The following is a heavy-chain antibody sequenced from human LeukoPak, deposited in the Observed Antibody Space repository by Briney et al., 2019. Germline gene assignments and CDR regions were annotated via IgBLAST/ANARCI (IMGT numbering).Heavy chain of an antibody. CDR2: MYYSGSTDYNASLGST. V-gene: IGHV4-59*01. J-gene: IGHJ4*02. Sequence: SETLSLTCTVSGGSISYYYWSWIRQPPGKGLEWIGYMYYSGSTDYNASLGSTNYNASLKSRATISVDTSKNQFSLNLRSVTAADTAVYYCARRVVGATNYFDSWGQGTLVTVSS. CDR3: ARRVVGATNYFDS. D-gene: IGHD1-26*01. CDR1: GGSISYYY.